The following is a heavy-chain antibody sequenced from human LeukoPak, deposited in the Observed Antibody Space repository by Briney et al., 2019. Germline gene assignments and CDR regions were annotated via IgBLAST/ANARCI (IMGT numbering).Heavy chain of an antibody. CDR3: ARVGVGTVAGNYFDD. J-gene: IGHJ4*02. CDR2: IYGDGGT. CDR1: GFSVSNSY. D-gene: IGHD6-19*01. V-gene: IGHV3-53*04. Sequence: PGGSLRLSCTASGFSVSNSYVTWVRQAPGKGLEWVSLIYGDGGTFYADSVKGRFTIARHNFENTLYLQMNSLRPEDTAVYHCARVGVGTVAGNYFDDWGQGTLVTVSS.